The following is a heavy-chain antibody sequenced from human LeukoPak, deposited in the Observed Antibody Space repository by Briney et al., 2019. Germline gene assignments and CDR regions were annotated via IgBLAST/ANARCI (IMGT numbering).Heavy chain of an antibody. CDR1: GGSIRNYY. V-gene: IGHV4-59*01. CDR2: IHYSGNT. J-gene: IGHJ6*02. D-gene: IGHD3-22*01. CDR3: ARGGDSSGYLNHYYYGMDV. Sequence: KPSETLSLTCIVSGGSIRNYYWNWIRQSPGKGLEWLGFIHYSGNTHYRPTLRSRVTMSVDTSKNQFSLKLTAVTAADTAVYYCARGGDSSGYLNHYYYGMDVWGQGTTVTVSS.